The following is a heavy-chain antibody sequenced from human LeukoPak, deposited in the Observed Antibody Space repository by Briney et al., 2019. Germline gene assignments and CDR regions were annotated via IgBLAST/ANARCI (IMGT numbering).Heavy chain of an antibody. CDR1: GGSISSGGYS. V-gene: IGHV4-30-2*01. D-gene: IGHD5-12*01. J-gene: IGHJ4*02. Sequence: SQTLSLTCAVSGGSISSGGYSWSWIRQPPGKGLEWIGYIYHSGSTYYNPSLKSRVTISVDGSKNQFSLKLSSVTAADTAVYYCARSGSTDFDYWGQGTLVTVSS. CDR3: ARSGSTDFDY. CDR2: IYHSGST.